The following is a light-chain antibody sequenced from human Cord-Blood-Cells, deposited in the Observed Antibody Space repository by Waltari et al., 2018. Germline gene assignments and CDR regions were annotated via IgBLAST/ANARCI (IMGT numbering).Light chain of an antibody. CDR3: QQYGSSPRT. Sequence: EIVLTQSPGTLPLSPGERATLSCRASQSVSRSYLAWYQQKPGQAPRPHIYGASSRATGIPDRFSGSGSGTDFTLTISRLEPEDFAVYYCQQYGSSPRTFGQGTKVEIK. J-gene: IGKJ1*01. CDR1: QSVSRSY. CDR2: GAS. V-gene: IGKV3-20*01.